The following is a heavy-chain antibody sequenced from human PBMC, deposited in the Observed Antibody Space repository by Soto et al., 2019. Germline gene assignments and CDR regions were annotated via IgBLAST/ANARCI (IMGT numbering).Heavy chain of an antibody. CDR2: IWYDGSNK. CDR3: ARDSRSSGYYSNSDY. CDR1: GFTFSSYG. J-gene: IGHJ4*02. V-gene: IGHV3-33*01. Sequence: PGGSLRLSCAASGFTFSSYGMHWVRQAPGKGLEWVAVIWYDGSNKYYADSVKGRFTISRDNSKNTLYLQMNSLRAEDTAVYYCARDSRSSGYYSNSDYWGQGTLVTGSS. D-gene: IGHD3-22*01.